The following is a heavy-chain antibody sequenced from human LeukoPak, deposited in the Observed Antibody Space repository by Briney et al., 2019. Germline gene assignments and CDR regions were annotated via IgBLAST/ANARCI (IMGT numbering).Heavy chain of an antibody. D-gene: IGHD6-13*01. V-gene: IGHV3-33*06. J-gene: IGHJ4*02. Sequence: GGSLRLSCAASGFTFNIFGMHWVRQVPGNGLEWVAVLWADGSTAHYADSVKGRFTISRDSSEKTLYLQMNSLRSEDTAVYYCAKESAADGTFHFDYWGQGTLVTVSS. CDR3: AKESAADGTFHFDY. CDR1: GFTFNIFG. CDR2: LWADGSTA.